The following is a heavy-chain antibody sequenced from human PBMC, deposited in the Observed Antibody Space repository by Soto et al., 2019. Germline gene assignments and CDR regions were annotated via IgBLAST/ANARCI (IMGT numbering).Heavy chain of an antibody. J-gene: IGHJ6*02. Sequence: QAHLEQSGAELKKPGASVKVSCKASGYTFSDFDINWLRQASVQGPEWMGWKNAKSGDTFFPQRFQGKFNMTSDTSLSTAYMEVGRLTSDDTAIYYCARGNPFNYAGLDVWGQGTTVAVSS. CDR1: GYTFSDFD. CDR3: ARGNPFNYAGLDV. CDR2: KNAKSGDT. D-gene: IGHD3-16*01. V-gene: IGHV1-8*01.